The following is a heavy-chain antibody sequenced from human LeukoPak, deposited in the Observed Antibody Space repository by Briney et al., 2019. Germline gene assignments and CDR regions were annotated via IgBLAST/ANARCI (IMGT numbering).Heavy chain of an antibody. D-gene: IGHD1-26*01. CDR1: GFTFSSYW. CDR3: ASGRLVGAPDY. J-gene: IGHJ4*02. Sequence: PGGSLRLSCAASGFTFSSYWMHWVRQPPGKGLVWVSRITSDGSGIGYADSVKGRFSTSGDNAKNTLYLQMNSLRAEDTAVYYCASGRLVGAPDYWGQGTLVTVSS. CDR2: ITSDGSGI. V-gene: IGHV3-74*01.